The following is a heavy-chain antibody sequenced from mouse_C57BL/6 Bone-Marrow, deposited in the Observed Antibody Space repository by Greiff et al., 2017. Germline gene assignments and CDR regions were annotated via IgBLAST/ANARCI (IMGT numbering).Heavy chain of an antibody. V-gene: IGHV1-82*01. CDR3: ARNPYYFDY. CDR2: IYPGDGDT. J-gene: IGHJ2*01. CDR1: GYAFSSSW. Sequence: VQGVESGPELVKPGASVKISCKASGYAFSSSWMNWVKQRPGKGLEWIGRIYPGDGDTNYNGKFKGKATLTADKSSSTAYMQLSSLTSEDSAVYFCARNPYYFDYWGQGTTLTVSS.